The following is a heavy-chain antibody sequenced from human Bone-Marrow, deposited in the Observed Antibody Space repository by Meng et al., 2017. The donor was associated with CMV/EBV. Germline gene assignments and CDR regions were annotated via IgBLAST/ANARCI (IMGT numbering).Heavy chain of an antibody. V-gene: IGHV3-30*02. D-gene: IGHD1-26*01. CDR2: IRYDGSNK. Sequence: GESLKISCAASGFTFSSYGMHWVRQAPGKGLEWVAFIRYDGSNKYYADSVKGRFTISRDNAKNSLYLQMNSLRAEDTAVYYCARTGPVGATFGYWGQGTLVTVS. CDR1: GFTFSSYG. CDR3: ARTGPVGATFGY. J-gene: IGHJ4*02.